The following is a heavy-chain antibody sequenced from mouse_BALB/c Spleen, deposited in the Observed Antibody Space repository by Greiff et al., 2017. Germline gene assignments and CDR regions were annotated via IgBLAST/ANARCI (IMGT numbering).Heavy chain of an antibody. CDR1: GYTFTDYY. D-gene: IGHD2-14*01. CDR2: IYPGSGNT. Sequence: QVQLQQSGAELARPGASVKLSCKASGYTFTDYYINWVKQRTGQGLEWIGEIYPGSGNTYYNEKFKGKATLTADKSSSTAYMQLSSLTSEDSAVYFCAYYRYDDYFDYWGQGTTLTVSS. J-gene: IGHJ2*01. CDR3: AYYRYDDYFDY. V-gene: IGHV1-77*01.